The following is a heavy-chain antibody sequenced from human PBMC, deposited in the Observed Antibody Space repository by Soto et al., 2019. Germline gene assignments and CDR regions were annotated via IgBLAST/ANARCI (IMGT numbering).Heavy chain of an antibody. V-gene: IGHV4-30-2*01. CDR3: AREMGGTYLDH. Sequence: PSETLSLTCAVSGGSITSDYYAWSWIRQPPGKALEWIGYIYYSGTAYYNPSLQSRVSMSVDISKNQFSLKLTSVTAADTAVYFCAREMGGTYLDHWGRGALVTVSS. J-gene: IGHJ4*02. CDR2: IYYSGTA. D-gene: IGHD1-26*01. CDR1: GGSITSDYYA.